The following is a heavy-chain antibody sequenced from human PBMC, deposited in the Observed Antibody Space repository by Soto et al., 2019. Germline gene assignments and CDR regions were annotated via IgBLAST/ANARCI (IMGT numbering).Heavy chain of an antibody. J-gene: IGHJ4*02. CDR3: ARAVDNYVSDFYY. D-gene: IGHD3-16*01. V-gene: IGHV3-30-3*01. CDR2: ISYDGSNK. Sequence: QVQLVESGGGVVQPGRSLRLSCAASGFTFSSYAMHWVRQAPVKGLEWVAVISYDGSNKYYADSVKGRFTICRDNSKNTLYLQMNSLRAEDTAVYYCARAVDNYVSDFYYWGQGTLVTVSS. CDR1: GFTFSSYA.